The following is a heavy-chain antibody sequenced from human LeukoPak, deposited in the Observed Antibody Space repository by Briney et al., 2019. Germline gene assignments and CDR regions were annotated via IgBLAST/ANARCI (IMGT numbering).Heavy chain of an antibody. D-gene: IGHD5-12*01. CDR3: ARDLAKMRLRTNQGVYFDY. Sequence: GGSLRLSCAASGFTFSSYWMSWVRQAPGKGLEWVANIKQDGSEKYYVDSVKGRFTISRDNAKNSLYLQMNSLRAEDTAVYYCARDLAKMRLRTNQGVYFDYWGQGTLVTVSS. CDR2: IKQDGSEK. J-gene: IGHJ4*02. V-gene: IGHV3-7*01. CDR1: GFTFSSYW.